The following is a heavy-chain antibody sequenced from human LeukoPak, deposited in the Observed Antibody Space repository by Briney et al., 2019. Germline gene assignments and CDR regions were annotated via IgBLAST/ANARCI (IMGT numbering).Heavy chain of an antibody. D-gene: IGHD6-13*01. CDR3: AKTGSSSWGYFDY. CDR2: IRNDGSIK. J-gene: IGHJ4*02. CDR1: GFTFTTYG. Sequence: GGTLTLSCAASGFTFTTYGMHWVRQAPGKGLEWVAFIRNDGSIKYYADFVKGRFTISRDNSKNTLHLQMNSLRTEDTAVYYCAKTGSSSWGYFDYWGQGTLVTVSS. V-gene: IGHV3-30*02.